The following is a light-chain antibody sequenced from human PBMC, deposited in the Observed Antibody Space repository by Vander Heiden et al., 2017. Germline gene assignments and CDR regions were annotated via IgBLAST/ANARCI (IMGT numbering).Light chain of an antibody. CDR1: SRELGSSNL. V-gene: IGLV2-23*01. Sequence: HSPLTPPPSVSGSPGQALPISCTGISRELGSSNLVSWYQQHPDKAPKLMIFEGTKRPSGVSNRFSGSKSGNTASLTISGLQPEDEADYFCCSYAGTINYVFATATKVTVL. CDR2: EGT. CDR3: CSYAGTINYV. J-gene: IGLJ1*01.